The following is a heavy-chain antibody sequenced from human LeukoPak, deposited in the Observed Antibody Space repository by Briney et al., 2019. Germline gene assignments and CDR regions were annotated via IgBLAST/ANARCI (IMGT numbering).Heavy chain of an antibody. CDR2: IIPIFGTA. CDR3: ARGLRYSSGWSASGMDV. V-gene: IGHV1-69*06. D-gene: IGHD6-19*01. J-gene: IGHJ6*03. CDR1: GGTFSSYA. Sequence: SVKVSCKASGGTFSSYAISWVRQAPGQGLEWMGGIIPIFGTANYAQKFQGRVTITADKSTSTAYMELSSLRSDDTAVYYCARGLRYSSGWSASGMDVWGKGTTVTISS.